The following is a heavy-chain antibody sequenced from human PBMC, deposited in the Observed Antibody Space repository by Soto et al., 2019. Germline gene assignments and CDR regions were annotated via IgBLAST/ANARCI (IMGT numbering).Heavy chain of an antibody. CDR3: ATRIGNIGWYWLDT. Sequence: SVKVSCKASGFTFSSSPVEWVRQARGQGLEWIGWIVLGNGNTNYAQKFQERVTITRDMSTSTAYMEVRSLTFEDTAVYYCATRIGNIGWYWLDTWGQGTLVTVSS. D-gene: IGHD6-19*01. V-gene: IGHV1-58*01. CDR2: IVLGNGNT. J-gene: IGHJ5*02. CDR1: GFTFSSSP.